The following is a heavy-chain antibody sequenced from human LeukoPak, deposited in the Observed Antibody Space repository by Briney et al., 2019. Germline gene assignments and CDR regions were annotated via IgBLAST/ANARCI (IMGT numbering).Heavy chain of an antibody. Sequence: ASVKVSCKASGYTFTSYGISWVRQAPGQGLEWMGWISAYNGNTNYAQKLQGRVTITTDTSTSTAYMELRSLRSDDTAVYYCARVFEQQLVQKLYNWFDPWGKGTLVTVSS. CDR1: GYTFTSYG. CDR2: ISAYNGNT. V-gene: IGHV1-18*01. D-gene: IGHD6-13*01. CDR3: ARVFEQQLVQKLYNWFDP. J-gene: IGHJ5*02.